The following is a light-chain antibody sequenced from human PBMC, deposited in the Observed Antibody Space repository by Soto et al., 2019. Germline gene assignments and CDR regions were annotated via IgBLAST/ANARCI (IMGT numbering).Light chain of an antibody. Sequence: EIVMTQSPATLSVSPGERATLSCRASQRIDTSLAWYQQRPGQAPRLLLYNAATRATGIPARFSGRAFGTEFTLTISSLQSEDFALYYCQQYYKWPPFTFGPGTKVDI. CDR2: NAA. V-gene: IGKV3-15*01. CDR1: QRIDTS. CDR3: QQYYKWPPFT. J-gene: IGKJ3*01.